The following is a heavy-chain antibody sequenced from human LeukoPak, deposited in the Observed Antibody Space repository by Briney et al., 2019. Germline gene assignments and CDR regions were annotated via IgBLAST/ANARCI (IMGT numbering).Heavy chain of an antibody. CDR2: IKSKTDGGTT. D-gene: IGHD5-12*01. CDR1: GFTFSNAW. J-gene: IGHJ6*03. V-gene: IGHV3-15*01. Sequence: GGSLRLSCAASGFTFSNAWMSWVRQAPGKGLAWVGRIKSKTDGGTTDYAAPVKGRFTISRDDSKNTLYLQMNSLKTEDTAVYYCCTNSGYDYTPGYYYYYYMDVWGKGTTVTISS. CDR3: CTNSGYDYTPGYYYYYYMDV.